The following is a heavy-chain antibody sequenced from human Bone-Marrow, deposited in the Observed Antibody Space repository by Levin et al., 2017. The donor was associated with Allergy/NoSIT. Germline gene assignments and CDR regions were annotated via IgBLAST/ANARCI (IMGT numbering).Heavy chain of an antibody. CDR1: GFTFSSYA. CDR2: ISGSGGST. V-gene: IGHV3-23*01. CDR3: AKYEEVIYFDY. J-gene: IGHJ4*02. Sequence: GESLKISCAASGFTFSSYAMSWVRQAPGKGLEWVSAISGSGGSTYYADSVKGRFTISRDNSKNTLYLQMNSLRAEDTAVYYCAKYEEVIYFDYWGQGTLVTVSS. D-gene: IGHD3-22*01.